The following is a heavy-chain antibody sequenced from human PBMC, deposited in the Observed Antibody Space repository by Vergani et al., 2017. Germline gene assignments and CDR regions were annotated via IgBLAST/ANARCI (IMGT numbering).Heavy chain of an antibody. CDR2: ISSSGSSI. V-gene: IGHV3-48*03. J-gene: IGHJ4*02. CDR1: GFSFSDYE. CDR3: AREYPLTGSYQTVFDY. Sequence: EVQLVESGGGLVQPGGSLRLSCAASGFSFSDYEMNWVRQAPGKGLEWVSCISSSGSSIYYADSVKGRFTISRDNAEKSLYLQMNSLRAEDTALYYCAREYPLTGSYQTVFDYWGQGTLVTVSS. D-gene: IGHD1-26*01.